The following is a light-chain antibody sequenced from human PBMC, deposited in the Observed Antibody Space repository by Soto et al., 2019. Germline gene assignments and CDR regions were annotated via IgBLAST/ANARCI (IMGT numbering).Light chain of an antibody. CDR3: SSYTSSSTYV. CDR1: SSDVGGYNY. Sequence: QSALTQPASVSGSPGKSITISCTGTSSDVGGYNYVSWYQQHPGKAPKLMIYEVSNRPSGVSNRFSGSKSGNTASLTISGLQAEDEADYYRSSYTSSSTYVFGTGTKVTVL. J-gene: IGLJ1*01. V-gene: IGLV2-14*01. CDR2: EVS.